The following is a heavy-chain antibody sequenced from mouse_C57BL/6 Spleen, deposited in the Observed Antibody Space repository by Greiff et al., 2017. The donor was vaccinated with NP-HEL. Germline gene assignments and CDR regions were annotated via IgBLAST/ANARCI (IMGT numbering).Heavy chain of an antibody. D-gene: IGHD1-1*01. CDR2: IDPNSGGT. V-gene: IGHV1-72*01. Sequence: QVQLKQPGAELVKPGASVKLSCKASGYTFTSYWMHWVKQRPGRGLEWIGRIDPNSGGTKYNEKFKSKATLTVDKPSSTAYMQLSSLTSEDSAVYYCARSYGSGNYYAMDYWGQGTSVTVSS. CDR3: ARSYGSGNYYAMDY. J-gene: IGHJ4*01. CDR1: GYTFTSYW.